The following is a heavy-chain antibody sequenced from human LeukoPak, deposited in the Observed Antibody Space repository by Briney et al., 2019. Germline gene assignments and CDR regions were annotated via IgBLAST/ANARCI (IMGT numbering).Heavy chain of an antibody. CDR3: ARDRPYYYDSRSGMDV. Sequence: PSETLSLTCAVSGGSISSGGYSWSWIRQPPGKGLEWIGYIYHSGSTYYNPSLKSRVTISVDTSKNQFSLKLSSVTAADTAVYYCARDRPYYYDSRSGMDVWGQGTTVTVSS. J-gene: IGHJ6*02. V-gene: IGHV4-30-2*05. CDR1: GGSISSGGYS. D-gene: IGHD3-22*01. CDR2: IYHSGST.